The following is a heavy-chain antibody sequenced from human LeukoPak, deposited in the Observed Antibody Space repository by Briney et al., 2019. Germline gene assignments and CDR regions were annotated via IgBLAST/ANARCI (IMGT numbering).Heavy chain of an antibody. CDR2: INAGNGNT. CDR1: GYTFTSYA. D-gene: IGHD6-13*01. Sequence: ASVKVFCKASGYTFTSYAMHWVRQAPGQRLEWMGWINAGNGNTKYSQKFQGRVTITRDTSASTAYMELSSLRSEDTAVYYCASPLHSSSLYYGMDVWGQGTTVTVSS. CDR3: ASPLHSSSLYYGMDV. J-gene: IGHJ6*02. V-gene: IGHV1-3*01.